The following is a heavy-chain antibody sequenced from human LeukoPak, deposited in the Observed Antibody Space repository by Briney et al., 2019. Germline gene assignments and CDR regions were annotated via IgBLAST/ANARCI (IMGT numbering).Heavy chain of an antibody. CDR2: ISSYNRKT. J-gene: IGHJ4*02. Sequence: ASVKVSCKASGYTFTSFDISWVRQAPGQSLEWMGWISSYNRKTYYTQSLQGRVTMTTDTSTSTAYMELTSLTSDDTAVYYCARGFYGSGSYHYFDYWGQGTLVTVSS. CDR3: ARGFYGSGSYHYFDY. D-gene: IGHD3-10*01. V-gene: IGHV1-18*01. CDR1: GYTFTSFD.